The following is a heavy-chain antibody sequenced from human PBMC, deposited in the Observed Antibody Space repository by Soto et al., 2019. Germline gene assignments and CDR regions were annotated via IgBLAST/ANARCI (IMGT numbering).Heavy chain of an antibody. V-gene: IGHV3-23*01. CDR3: AKQNVLRYFDWLSPNDY. CDR2: ISGSGGST. D-gene: IGHD3-9*01. CDR1: GFTFSSYA. Sequence: EVQLLESGGGLVQPGGSLRLSCAASGFTFSSYAMSWVRQAPGKGLEWVSAISGSGGSTYYADSVKGRFTISRDNSKNTLYLQMNSLRAEETAVYYCAKQNVLRYFDWLSPNDYWGQGTLVTVSS. J-gene: IGHJ4*02.